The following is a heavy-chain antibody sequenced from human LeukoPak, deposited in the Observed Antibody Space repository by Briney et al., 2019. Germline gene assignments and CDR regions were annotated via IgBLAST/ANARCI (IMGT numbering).Heavy chain of an antibody. CDR2: ISYDGSNK. CDR1: GFTLSSYA. J-gene: IGHJ3*02. D-gene: IGHD3-10*01. Sequence: GGSLRLSCAASGFTLSSYAMHWVRQAPGKGLEWVAVISYDGSNKYYADSVKGRFTISRDNSKNTLYLQMNSLRAEDTAVYYCARGPSMVRGVRRAFDIWGQGTMVTVSS. CDR3: ARGPSMVRGVRRAFDI. V-gene: IGHV3-30*04.